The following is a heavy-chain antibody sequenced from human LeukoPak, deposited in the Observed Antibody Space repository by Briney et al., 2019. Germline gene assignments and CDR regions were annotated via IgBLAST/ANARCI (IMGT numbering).Heavy chain of an antibody. J-gene: IGHJ4*02. CDR1: GGSISSGGYY. D-gene: IGHD3-3*01. CDR3: ARVPASGYYHHYFDH. CDR2: IDYSGST. Sequence: PSETLSLSCTVSGGSISSGGYYWTRIRQHPGTGLEYIGYIDYSGSTYYNPSLKSRLTISVDTSKNQFSLKLSSVTAADTAVYYCARVPASGYYHHYFDHWGQGTLVTVSS. V-gene: IGHV4-31*03.